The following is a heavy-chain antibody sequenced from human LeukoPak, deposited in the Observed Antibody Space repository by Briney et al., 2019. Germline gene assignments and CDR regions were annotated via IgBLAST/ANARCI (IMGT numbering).Heavy chain of an antibody. D-gene: IGHD3-22*01. CDR1: GFTFSSYG. J-gene: IGHJ4*02. V-gene: IGHV3-30*02. CDR2: IRYDGSNK. CDR3: AKEWSAYYYDSSGYFDY. Sequence: GGSLRLSCAASGFTFSSYGMHWVRQAPGKGLEWVAFIRYDGSNKYYADSVKGRFTISRDNSKNTLYLQMNSLRAEDTAVYYCAKEWSAYYYDSSGYFDYWGQGTLVTVSS.